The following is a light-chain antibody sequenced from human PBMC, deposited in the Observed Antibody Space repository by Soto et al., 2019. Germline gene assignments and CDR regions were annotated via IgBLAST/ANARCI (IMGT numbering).Light chain of an antibody. CDR3: QQYNDNWT. V-gene: IGKV1-5*03. Sequence: GDRVTITCRASQTTNTWLAWYQQKPGQAPKLLIYKASTLQSGVPSRFSGSGSGTEFTLAISSLQPDDSATYYCQQYNDNWTFGQGTKVDIK. J-gene: IGKJ1*01. CDR2: KAS. CDR1: QTTNTW.